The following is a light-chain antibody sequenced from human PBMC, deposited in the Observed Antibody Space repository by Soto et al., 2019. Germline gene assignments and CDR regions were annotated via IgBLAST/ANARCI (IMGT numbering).Light chain of an antibody. CDR1: NIGSKS. J-gene: IGLJ2*01. CDR2: DDS. CDR3: QVWDSSSDHVV. V-gene: IGLV3-21*02. Sequence: SSELTQPPSVSVAPGQTARITCGGNNIGSKSVHWYQQKPSQAPVLDVYDDSDRHSGIPERFSGSNSGNTATLTISRVEAGDEADYYCQVWDSSSDHVVFGGGTKVTVL.